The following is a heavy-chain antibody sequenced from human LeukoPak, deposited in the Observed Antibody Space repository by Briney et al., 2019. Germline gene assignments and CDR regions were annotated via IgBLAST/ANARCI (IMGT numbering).Heavy chain of an antibody. Sequence: GGSLRLSCAASGFTFDDYGISWVRQVPGKGLEWVSGISWNGGSTGYADSVKGRFTISRDNAKNSLYLQMDSLRAEDTALYYCARGYCSSSSCLADVWGKGTTVTVSS. CDR2: ISWNGGST. CDR3: ARGYCSSSSCLADV. V-gene: IGHV3-20*04. J-gene: IGHJ6*04. D-gene: IGHD2-2*01. CDR1: GFTFDDYG.